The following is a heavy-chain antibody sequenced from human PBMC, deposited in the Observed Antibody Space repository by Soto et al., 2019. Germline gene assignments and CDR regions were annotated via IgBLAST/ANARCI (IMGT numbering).Heavy chain of an antibody. V-gene: IGHV3-7*01. CDR3: ARVSSGWYMGYYYGMDV. D-gene: IGHD6-19*01. J-gene: IGHJ6*02. CDR2: IKQDGSEK. Sequence: GGSLRLSCAASGFTFSSYAMNWVRQAPGKGLEWVANIKQDGSEKYYVDSVKGRFTISRDNAKNSLYLQMNSLRAEDTAVYYCARVSSGWYMGYYYGMDVWGQGTTVTVSS. CDR1: GFTFSSYA.